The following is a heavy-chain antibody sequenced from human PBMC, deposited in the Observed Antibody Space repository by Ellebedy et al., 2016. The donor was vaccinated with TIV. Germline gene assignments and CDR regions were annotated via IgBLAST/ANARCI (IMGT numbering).Heavy chain of an antibody. Sequence: GESLKISXAASGFPFINYAMSWVRQAPGKGLEWVSAISGSGDSTYYADSVKGRFTISRDNSRNTLNLQMNSLRAEDTALYYCAKSRWEWELQNFDYWGQGTLVTVSS. D-gene: IGHD1-26*01. CDR3: AKSRWEWELQNFDY. CDR2: ISGSGDST. CDR1: GFPFINYA. J-gene: IGHJ4*02. V-gene: IGHV3-23*01.